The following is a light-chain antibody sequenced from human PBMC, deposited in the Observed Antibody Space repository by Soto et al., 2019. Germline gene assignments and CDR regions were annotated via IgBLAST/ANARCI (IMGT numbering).Light chain of an antibody. CDR3: QQRSIWPPA. CDR1: QSVGTH. V-gene: IGKV3-11*01. J-gene: IGKJ4*01. Sequence: EIVMTQSPATLSLSPGERATLSCRASQSVGTHLAWYQQKPGQAPRLLIYDSSKRATDIPARFSGSGSGTDFTLTISSLEPEDFAVYYCQQRSIWPPAFGGGTKVEIK. CDR2: DSS.